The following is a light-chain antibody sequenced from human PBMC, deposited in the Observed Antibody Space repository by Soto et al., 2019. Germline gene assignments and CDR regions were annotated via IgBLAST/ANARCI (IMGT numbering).Light chain of an antibody. J-gene: IGLJ2*01. V-gene: IGLV2-8*01. Sequence: QSALTQPPSASGSLGQSVTISCTGTSSDVGGYNYVSWHQQHPGKAPKLMIYEVTKRPSGVPDRFSGSKSGNTASLTVSGLQAEDEADYYCSSFAGRGNPVLFGGGTKLTVL. CDR1: SSDVGGYNY. CDR2: EVT. CDR3: SSFAGRGNPVL.